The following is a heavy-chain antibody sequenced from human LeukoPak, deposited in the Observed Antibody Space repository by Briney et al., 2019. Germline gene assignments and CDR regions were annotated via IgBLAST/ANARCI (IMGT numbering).Heavy chain of an antibody. CDR3: ARGCDDSSGYYQYYFDY. V-gene: IGHV4-34*01. D-gene: IGHD3-22*01. Sequence: SETLSLTCAVYGGSFSGYYWSWIRQPPGKGLEWIGEINHSGSTNYNPSLKSRVTISVDTSKNRFSLKLSSVTAADTAVYYCARGCDDSSGYYQYYFDYWGQGTLVTVSS. J-gene: IGHJ4*02. CDR2: INHSGST. CDR1: GGSFSGYY.